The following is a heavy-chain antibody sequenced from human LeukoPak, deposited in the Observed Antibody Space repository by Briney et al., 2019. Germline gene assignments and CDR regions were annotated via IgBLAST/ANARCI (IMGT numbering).Heavy chain of an antibody. D-gene: IGHD1-14*01. CDR2: ISWNSGSM. J-gene: IGHJ4*02. CDR3: AREFSAPNPDY. CDR1: GFTFSTYN. Sequence: GGSLRLSCVGSGFTFSTYNMNWVRQAPGKGLEWVSGISWNSGSMDYADSVKGRFTISRDNAKNSLYLQMNSLRAEDTAVYYCAREFSAPNPDYWGQGTLVTVSS. V-gene: IGHV3-48*04.